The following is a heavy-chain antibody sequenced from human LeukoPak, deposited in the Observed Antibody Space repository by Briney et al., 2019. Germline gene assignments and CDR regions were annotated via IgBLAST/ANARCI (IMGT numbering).Heavy chain of an antibody. D-gene: IGHD3-10*01. CDR3: ARDSGQTVNNWFDP. J-gene: IGHJ5*02. CDR2: IYYSGST. CDR1: GGSISSSSYY. V-gene: IGHV4-39*06. Sequence: SETLSLTCTVSGGSISSSSYYWGWIRQPPGKGLEWIGSIYYSGSTYYNPSLKSRVTISVDTSKNQFPLKLSSVTAADTAVYYCARDSGQTVNNWFDPWGQGTLVTVSS.